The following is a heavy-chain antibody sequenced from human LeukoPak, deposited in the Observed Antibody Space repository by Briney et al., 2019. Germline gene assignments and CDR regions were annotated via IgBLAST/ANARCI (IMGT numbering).Heavy chain of an antibody. J-gene: IGHJ4*01. CDR3: AGSGSGVKGVCY. Sequence: ASVKVSCKASGYTFTSYDINWVRQATGQGLEWMGWMNPNSGNTGYAQKFQGRVTMTRNTSISTAYMELSSLRSEDTAVYYCAGSGSGVKGVCYLGPGTLVTVSS. D-gene: IGHD3-10*01. V-gene: IGHV1-8*01. CDR1: GYTFTSYD. CDR2: MNPNSGNT.